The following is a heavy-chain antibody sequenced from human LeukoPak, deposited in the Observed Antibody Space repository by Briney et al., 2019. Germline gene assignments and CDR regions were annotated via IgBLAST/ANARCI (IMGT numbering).Heavy chain of an antibody. D-gene: IGHD1-26*01. Sequence: SETLSLTCTVSGGSISSSSYYWGWIRQPPGKGLEWIGSIYYSGSTYYNPSLKSRVTISVDTSKNQFSLKLSSVTAADTAVYYCARYYKRYFDYWGQGTLVTVPS. CDR1: GGSISSSSYY. CDR2: IYYSGST. J-gene: IGHJ4*02. CDR3: ARYYKRYFDY. V-gene: IGHV4-39*07.